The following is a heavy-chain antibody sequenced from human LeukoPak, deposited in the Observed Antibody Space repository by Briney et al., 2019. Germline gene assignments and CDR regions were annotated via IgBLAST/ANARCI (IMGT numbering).Heavy chain of an antibody. D-gene: IGHD3-22*01. CDR2: IIPIFGTA. Sequence: PGSSVKVSCKASGGTFSSYAISWVRQPPGQGLEWMGGIIPIFGTANYAQKFQGRVTITTDESTSTAYMELSSLRSEDTAVYYCARVSYYDSSGDTADYWGQGTLVTVSS. J-gene: IGHJ4*02. CDR3: ARVSYYDSSGDTADY. CDR1: GGTFSSYA. V-gene: IGHV1-69*05.